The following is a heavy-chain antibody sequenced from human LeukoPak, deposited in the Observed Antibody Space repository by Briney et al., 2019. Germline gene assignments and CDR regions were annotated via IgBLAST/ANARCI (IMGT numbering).Heavy chain of an antibody. V-gene: IGHV3-23*01. CDR2: ITSGTRT. J-gene: IGHJ3*02. Sequence: GGSLRLSCVASGFTFSSHGMNWVRQAPGKGLEWVSGITSGTRTYYADSVKGRFTISRDNSKNTLYLQMNSLRAEDTAVYYCAREEAYYDSSGSAFDIWGQGTMVTVSS. D-gene: IGHD3-22*01. CDR1: GFTFSSHG. CDR3: AREEAYYDSSGSAFDI.